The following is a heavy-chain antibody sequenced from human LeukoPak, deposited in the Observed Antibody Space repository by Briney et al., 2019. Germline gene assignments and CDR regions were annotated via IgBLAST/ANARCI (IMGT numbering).Heavy chain of an antibody. D-gene: IGHD3-3*01. V-gene: IGHV7-4-1*02. CDR3: ARFNYDFWSPLDNWFDP. J-gene: IGHJ5*02. Sequence: ASVKVSCKASGYTFTSYAMNWVRQAPGQGLEWMGWINTNTGNPTYAQGFTGRFVFSLDTSVSTAYLQISSLKAEDTAVYYCARFNYDFWSPLDNWFDPWGQGTLVTVSS. CDR1: GYTFTSYA. CDR2: INTNTGNP.